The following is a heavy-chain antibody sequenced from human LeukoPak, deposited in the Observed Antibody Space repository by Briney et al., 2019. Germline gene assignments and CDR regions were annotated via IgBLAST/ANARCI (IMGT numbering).Heavy chain of an antibody. J-gene: IGHJ4*02. CDR1: GFTVSSDW. D-gene: IGHD1-26*01. CDR3: PKDLGL. V-gene: IGHV3-74*01. Sequence: PGGSLRLSCAASGFTVSSDWMYWVRQAPGKGPVWVSRINPDGTYIDYADSVKGRFTISRDDAKNTLYLQMNSLRADDTALYYCPKDLGLWGQGTLVTVSS. CDR2: INPDGTYI.